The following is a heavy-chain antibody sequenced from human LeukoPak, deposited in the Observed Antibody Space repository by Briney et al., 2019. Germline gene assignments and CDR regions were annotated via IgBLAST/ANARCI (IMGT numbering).Heavy chain of an antibody. Sequence: GGSLRLSCAASGFTFSSYWMHWVRQAPGKGLVWVSRINSDGWSTSYADSVRGRFTVSRDNAKNTLYLQMNSLRVEDTAVYYCARGPSYTSSWYGLDSWGQGTLVTVSS. J-gene: IGHJ4*02. CDR2: INSDGWST. D-gene: IGHD6-13*01. CDR1: GFTFSSYW. CDR3: ARGPSYTSSWYGLDS. V-gene: IGHV3-74*01.